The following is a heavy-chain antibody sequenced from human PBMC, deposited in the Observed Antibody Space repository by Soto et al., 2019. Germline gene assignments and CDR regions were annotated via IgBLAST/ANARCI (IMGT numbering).Heavy chain of an antibody. J-gene: IGHJ4*02. D-gene: IGHD3-9*01. CDR2: IYSGGST. CDR3: ARYDILTGSIDY. CDR1: GFTVSSNY. Sequence: PGGSLRLSCAASGFTVSSNYMSWVRQAPGKGLEWVSDIYSGGSTYYADSVKGRFTISRDNSKNTLYLQMNSLRAEDTAVYYCARYDILTGSIDYWGQGTLVTVSS. V-gene: IGHV3-53*01.